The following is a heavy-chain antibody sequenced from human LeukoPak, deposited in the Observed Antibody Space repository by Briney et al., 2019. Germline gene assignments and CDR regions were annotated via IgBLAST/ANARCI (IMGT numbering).Heavy chain of an antibody. CDR1: GGSISSYY. J-gene: IGHJ6*02. V-gene: IGHV4-4*07. D-gene: IGHD2-2*01. CDR2: IYTSGST. Sequence: SETLSLTCTVSGGSISSYYWSWIRQPAGKGLEWIGRIYTSGSTNYNPSLKSRVTMSVDTSKNQFSLKLSSVTAADTAVYYCAKPPDCSSTICNAIVGMDVWGQGTTVTVSS. CDR3: AKPPDCSSTICNAIVGMDV.